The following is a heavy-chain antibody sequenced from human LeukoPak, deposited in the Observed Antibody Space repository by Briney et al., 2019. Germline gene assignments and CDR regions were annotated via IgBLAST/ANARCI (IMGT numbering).Heavy chain of an antibody. J-gene: IGHJ4*02. V-gene: IGHV4-59*02. D-gene: IGHD6-6*01. Sequence: SETLSLTCTVSGDSVTNHQWSWVRQPPGKGLEWIAYIHHSGSTNYNPSLKNRVTISIDTSKNQFSLRLISVTAADTAVYYCARYPLAFDFWGQGTLVTVSP. CDR3: ARYPLAFDF. CDR1: GDSVTNHQ. CDR2: IHHSGST.